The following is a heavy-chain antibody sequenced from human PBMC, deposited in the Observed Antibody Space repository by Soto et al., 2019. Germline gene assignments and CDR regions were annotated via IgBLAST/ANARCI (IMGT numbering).Heavy chain of an antibody. J-gene: IGHJ6*02. CDR2: IYHSGST. V-gene: IGHV4-4*02. CDR1: GGAISSSNW. CDR3: ARDQRKDSSSWYYYYYYYGMDV. D-gene: IGHD6-13*01. Sequence: SETLSLTCAVSGGAISSSNWWSWVRQPPGKGLEWIGEIYHSGSTNYNPSLKSRVTISVDESKNQFSLKLSSVTAADTAVYYCARDQRKDSSSWYYYYYYYGMDVWGQGTTVTVSS.